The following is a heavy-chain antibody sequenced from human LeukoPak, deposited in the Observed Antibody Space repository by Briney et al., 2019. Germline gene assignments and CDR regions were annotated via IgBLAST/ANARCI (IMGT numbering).Heavy chain of an antibody. V-gene: IGHV3-66*01. CDR1: GFTVSGNY. CDR3: ARGSPFDY. CDR2: IYSGGST. D-gene: IGHD3-10*01. Sequence: GGSLRLSCEVSGFTVSGNYMSWVRNAPGKGLEWVSVIYSGGSTYYTDSVQGRFTISRDDSQNTLYLEMNSLRAGDTAVYYCARGSPFDYWGQGTQVTVSS. J-gene: IGHJ4*02.